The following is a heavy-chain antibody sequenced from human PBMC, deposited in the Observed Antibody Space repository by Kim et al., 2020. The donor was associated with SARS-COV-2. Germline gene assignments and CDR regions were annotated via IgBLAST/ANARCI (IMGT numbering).Heavy chain of an antibody. CDR1: GFTVSTNY. CDR2: IYSGGSI. D-gene: IGHD1-26*01. J-gene: IGHJ4*01. V-gene: IGHV3-53*04. CDR3: ALTSRSGRSFDS. Sequence: GGSLRLSCAASGFTVSTNYMTWIRQAPGKGLEWVSVIYSGGSIYYPDSVKGRFTISRHNSKNTLYLQMNTLSVEDTAVSYCALTSRSGRSFDSWGHGT.